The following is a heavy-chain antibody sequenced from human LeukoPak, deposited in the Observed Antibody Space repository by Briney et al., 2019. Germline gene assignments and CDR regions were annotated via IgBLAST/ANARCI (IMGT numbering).Heavy chain of an antibody. CDR2: INPYNGNT. V-gene: IGHV1-18*01. Sequence: ASVKVSCKASGYTFTSYGISWVRQAPGQGLEWMGWINPYNGNTNYAQKLQGRVTMTTDTSTSTAYMELRSLRSEDTAVYYCARADGSGINYYYYYMDVWGKGTTVTVSS. CDR3: ARADGSGINYYYYYMDV. J-gene: IGHJ6*03. CDR1: GYTFTSYG. D-gene: IGHD3-10*01.